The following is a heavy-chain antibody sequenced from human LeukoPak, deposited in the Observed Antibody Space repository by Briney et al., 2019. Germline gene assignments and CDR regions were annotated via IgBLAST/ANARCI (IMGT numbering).Heavy chain of an antibody. J-gene: IGHJ4*02. D-gene: IGHD2-2*01. Sequence: ASVKVSCKTSVYTLKNYGIIWVRPAPGQGLAWMGWISAYNGNTNYALNLQGRVALTTDTSTTTAYMELKSLRSDDTAMYYCAKSHSSSLRAPFDSWGQGTLLTVSS. CDR3: AKSHSSSLRAPFDS. CDR1: VYTLKNYG. V-gene: IGHV1-18*01. CDR2: ISAYNGNT.